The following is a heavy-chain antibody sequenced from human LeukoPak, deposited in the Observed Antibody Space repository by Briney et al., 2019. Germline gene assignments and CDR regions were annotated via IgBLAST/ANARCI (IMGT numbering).Heavy chain of an antibody. Sequence: SVKVSCKASGGTFSSYAISWVRQAPGQGLEWMGGIIPIFGTANYAQKFQGRVTITADESTSTAYMELSSLRSEDTAVYYRARVGFGELYYYYGMDVWGQGTTVTVSS. V-gene: IGHV1-69*13. CDR3: ARVGFGELYYYYGMDV. CDR2: IIPIFGTA. CDR1: GGTFSSYA. J-gene: IGHJ6*02. D-gene: IGHD3-10*01.